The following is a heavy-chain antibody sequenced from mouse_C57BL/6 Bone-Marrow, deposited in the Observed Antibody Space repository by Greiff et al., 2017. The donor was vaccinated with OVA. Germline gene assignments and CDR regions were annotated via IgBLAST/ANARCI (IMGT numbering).Heavy chain of an antibody. CDR2: IWSGGST. J-gene: IGHJ3*01. CDR1: GFSLTSYG. D-gene: IGHD2-4*01. V-gene: IGHV2-2*01. CDR3: ARRGLRRGSWFAY. Sequence: VQLQQSGPGLVQPSQSLSITCTVSGFSLTSYGVHWVRQSPGKGLEWLGVIWSGGSTDYNAAFISRLSISKDNSKSQVFFKMNSLQADDTAIHYCARRGLRRGSWFAYWGQGTLVTVSA.